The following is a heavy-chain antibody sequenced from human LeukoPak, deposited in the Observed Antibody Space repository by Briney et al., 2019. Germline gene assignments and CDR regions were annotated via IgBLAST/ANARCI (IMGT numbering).Heavy chain of an antibody. J-gene: IGHJ6*03. V-gene: IGHV3-30*02. CDR2: IWYGGSNK. CDR1: GFTFSSYW. D-gene: IGHD3-10*01. CDR3: AKDRGGMLYYMDV. Sequence: GGSLRLSYAASGFTFSSYWMSWVRQAPGKGLEWVAVIWYGGSNKYYADSVKGRFTISRDNSKNTLYLQMNSLRAEDTAVYYCAKDRGGMLYYMDVWGKGTTVTVSS.